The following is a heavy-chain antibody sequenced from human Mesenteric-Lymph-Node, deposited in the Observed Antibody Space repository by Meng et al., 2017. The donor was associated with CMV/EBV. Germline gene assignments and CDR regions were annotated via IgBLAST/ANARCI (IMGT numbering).Heavy chain of an antibody. V-gene: IGHV4-61*01. Sequence: VSGGSVSSGSHYWRWLRPPPGKGLEWIAYMYYSGGTNYNPSLKSRVTISVDTSKNQFSLKLSSVTAADTAVYYCARALVRGVTNFDYWGQGILVTVSS. CDR3: ARALVRGVTNFDY. J-gene: IGHJ4*02. CDR2: MYYSGGT. D-gene: IGHD3-10*01. CDR1: GGSVSSGSHY.